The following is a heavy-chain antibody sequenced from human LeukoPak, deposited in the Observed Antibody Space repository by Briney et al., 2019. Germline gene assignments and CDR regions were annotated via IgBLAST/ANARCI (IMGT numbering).Heavy chain of an antibody. CDR3: ARDGSGSYHYMDV. Sequence: GGSLRLSCAASGFTLSSYWMSWVRQSPGKGREGVANIKQDGSEKYYVESVKGRFTISRDNAKNSLYLQMKSLRAEDTAVYYCARDGSGSYHYMDVWGKGTTVTVSS. D-gene: IGHD3-10*01. V-gene: IGHV3-7*01. CDR1: GFTLSSYW. J-gene: IGHJ6*03. CDR2: IKQDGSEK.